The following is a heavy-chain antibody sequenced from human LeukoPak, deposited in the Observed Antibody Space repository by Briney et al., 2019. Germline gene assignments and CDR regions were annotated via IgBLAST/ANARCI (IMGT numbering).Heavy chain of an antibody. D-gene: IGHD6-13*01. CDR1: GFTFSSYA. J-gene: IGHJ4*02. CDR3: AKDRAYSSSWYNY. CDR2: ISGSGGSK. V-gene: IGHV3-23*01. Sequence: PGGPLRLPCAASGFTFSSYAMSWVRQSPGKGLEWVSAISGSGGSKSYADSGKGRFTISRDNSKNTLYLQMNSLRAEDTAVYYCAKDRAYSSSWYNYWGQGTLVTVSS.